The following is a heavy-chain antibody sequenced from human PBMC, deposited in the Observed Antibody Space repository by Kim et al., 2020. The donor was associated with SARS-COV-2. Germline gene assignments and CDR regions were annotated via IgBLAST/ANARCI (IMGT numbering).Heavy chain of an antibody. CDR1: GFTFSNAW. Sequence: GGSLRLSCAASGFTFSNAWMSWVRQAPGKGLEWVGRIKSKTDGGTTDYAAPVKGRFTISRDDSKNTLYLQMNSLKTEDTAVYYCTTDPRGSGWLPGDYYYYGMDVWGQGTTVTVSS. D-gene: IGHD6-19*01. V-gene: IGHV3-15*01. CDR3: TTDPRGSGWLPGDYYYYGMDV. J-gene: IGHJ6*02. CDR2: IKSKTDGGTT.